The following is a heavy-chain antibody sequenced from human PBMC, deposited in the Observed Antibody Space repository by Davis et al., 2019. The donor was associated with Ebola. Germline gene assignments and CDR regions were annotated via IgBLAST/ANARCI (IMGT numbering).Heavy chain of an antibody. CDR3: ARGWLRTGLDI. Sequence: SCAISGDSVSGNSGAWNWIRQSPSRGLEWLGRTYYSSKWYNESALSVKSRITISADTAKNQLSLQLNSVTPEDTAVYYCARGWLRTGLDIWGQGTIVIVSS. CDR2: TYYSSKWYN. CDR1: GDSVSGNSGA. J-gene: IGHJ3*02. D-gene: IGHD5-24*01. V-gene: IGHV6-1*01.